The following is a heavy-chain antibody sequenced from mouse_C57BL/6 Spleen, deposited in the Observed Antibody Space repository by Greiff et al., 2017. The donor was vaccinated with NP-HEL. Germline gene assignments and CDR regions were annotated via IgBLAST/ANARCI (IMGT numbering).Heavy chain of an antibody. J-gene: IGHJ3*01. Sequence: VHLVESGPGLVQPSQSLSITCTVSGFSLTSYGVHWVRQSPGKGLEWLGVIWSGGSTDYNAAFISRLSISKDNSKSQVFFKMNSLQADDTAIYYCARPSDGYYWFAYWGQGTLVTVSA. V-gene: IGHV2-2*01. D-gene: IGHD2-3*01. CDR3: ARPSDGYYWFAY. CDR2: IWSGGST. CDR1: GFSLTSYG.